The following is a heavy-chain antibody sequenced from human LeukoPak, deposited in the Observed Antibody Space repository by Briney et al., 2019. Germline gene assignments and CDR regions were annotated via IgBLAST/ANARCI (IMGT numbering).Heavy chain of an antibody. D-gene: IGHD2-21*01. V-gene: IGHV4-4*09. J-gene: IGHJ5*02. CDR2: IYTSGST. CDR1: GGSISGYY. Sequence: PSETLSLTCSVSGGSISGYYWGWVRQPPGKGLEWIGYIYTSGSTNYNPSLKSRVTISVDTSKNQFSLKLSSVTAADTAVYYCATTTTIASWFDPWGQGTLVTVSS. CDR3: ATTTTIASWFDP.